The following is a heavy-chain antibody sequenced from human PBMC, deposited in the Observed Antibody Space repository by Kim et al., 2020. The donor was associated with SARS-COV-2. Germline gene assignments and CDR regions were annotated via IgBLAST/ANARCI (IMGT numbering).Heavy chain of an antibody. Sequence: GGSLRLSCVASGFTFTTYAMSWVRQAPGRGLEWVSSIGDYEDKTYYANSVRGRFTISRDNSQNTLYLEMVDLRGDDTGVYFCSTPRFGGFYYDGLDVWGLGTTVTVSS. V-gene: IGHV3-23*01. D-gene: IGHD3-10*01. CDR1: GFTFTTYA. CDR2: IGDYEDKT. CDR3: STPRFGGFYYDGLDV. J-gene: IGHJ6*02.